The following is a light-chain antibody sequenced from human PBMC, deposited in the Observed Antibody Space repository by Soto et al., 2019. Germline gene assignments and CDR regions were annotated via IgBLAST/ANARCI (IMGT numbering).Light chain of an antibody. CDR1: QTISCQ. Sequence: NQLTQSPSSLSLSSGVRDLLPCRASQTISCQVKWYQQKRGEAPNLLVYAASSLKSGVPSRFAGSGSGTDFTLTISSLQPEDFATYFCQQSYSTPITFGQGTRLEIK. J-gene: IGKJ5*01. CDR2: AAS. V-gene: IGKV1-39*01. CDR3: QQSYSTPIT.